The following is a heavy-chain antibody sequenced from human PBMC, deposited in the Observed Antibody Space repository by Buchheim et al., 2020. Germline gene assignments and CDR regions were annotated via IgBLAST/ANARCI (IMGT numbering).Heavy chain of an antibody. CDR3: ARDFRYDTSGNSGVDY. CDR1: GYTFTGYY. J-gene: IGHJ4*02. CDR2: INPNSGGT. V-gene: IGHV1-2*07. D-gene: IGHD3-22*01. Sequence: QVQLVQSGAEVKKPGASVKVSCRASGYTFTGYYMHWVRQAPGQGLEWMGWINPNSGGTTYAHRFQGRVTMTRDTAIHKASMELSSLRSDDTAVYYCARDFRYDTSGNSGVDYWGQGTL.